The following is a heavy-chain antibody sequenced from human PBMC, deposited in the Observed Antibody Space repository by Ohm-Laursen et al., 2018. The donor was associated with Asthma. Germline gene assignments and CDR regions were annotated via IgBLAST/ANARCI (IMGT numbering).Heavy chain of an antibody. CDR1: GFTFSSYG. Sequence: SLRLSCAATGFTFSSYGMHWVRQAPGKGLEWVAVIWYDGSNKYYADSVKGRFTISRDNSKSMLYLQMNNLQAEDTAVYYCTRDAMPGSGANWARNLFDPWGQGTLVTVSS. CDR2: IWYDGSNK. D-gene: IGHD3-10*01. J-gene: IGHJ5*02. V-gene: IGHV3-33*08. CDR3: TRDAMPGSGANWARNLFDP.